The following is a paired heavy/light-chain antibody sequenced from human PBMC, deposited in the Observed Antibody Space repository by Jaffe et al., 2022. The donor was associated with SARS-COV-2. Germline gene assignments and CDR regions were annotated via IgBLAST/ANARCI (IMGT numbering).Heavy chain of an antibody. CDR3: ATYNWNDWEDAFDI. CDR1: GFTFKNAW. J-gene: IGHJ3*02. D-gene: IGHD1-1*01. Sequence: EVQLVESGGGLVKPGGSLRLSCAASGFTFKNAWMTWVRQAPGKGLEWVGRIKSKTDGGTTDYAAPVKGRFTISRDDSKNTLYLQMNSLKTEDTALYYCATYNWNDWEDAFDIWGQGTMVTVSS. V-gene: IGHV3-15*01. CDR2: IKSKTDGGTT.
Light chain of an antibody. CDR1: QSVLYSSDNKNY. V-gene: IGKV4-1*01. Sequence: EIVMTQSPDSLAVSLGERATINCKSSQSVLYSSDNKNYLGWYQQKPGQPPKLLIYWASTRESGVPDRFSGSGSGTDFTLTISSLQAEDVAVYYCQQYYDTLTFGGGTKVEIK. CDR3: QQYYDTLT. J-gene: IGKJ4*01. CDR2: WAS.